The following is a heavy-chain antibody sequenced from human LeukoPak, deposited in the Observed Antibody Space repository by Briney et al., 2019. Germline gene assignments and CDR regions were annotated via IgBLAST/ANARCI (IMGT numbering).Heavy chain of an antibody. CDR1: GFTFSSYG. Sequence: GGSLRLSCAASGFTFSSYGMHWVRQAPGKGLEWVAFIRYDGSNKYYADSVKGRFTISRDNAKNSLYLQMNSLRAEDTAVYYCARDQEAVAGPYFDYWGQGTLVTVSS. J-gene: IGHJ4*02. V-gene: IGHV3-30*02. CDR2: IRYDGSNK. CDR3: ARDQEAVAGPYFDY. D-gene: IGHD6-19*01.